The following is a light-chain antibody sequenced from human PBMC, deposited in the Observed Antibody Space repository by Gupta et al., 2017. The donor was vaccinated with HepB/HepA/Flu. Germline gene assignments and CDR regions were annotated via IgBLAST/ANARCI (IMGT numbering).Light chain of an antibody. CDR1: QSVSSN. CDR2: GAS. J-gene: IGKJ4*01. CDR3: QQYNNWPGFT. V-gene: IGKV3-15*01. Sequence: IVMTQSPATLSVSPGERATRSCRASQSVSSNLAWYQQKPGQAPRLLIYGASTRTTGIPARFSGSGFGTEFTLTISSLQSEDFAVYYCQQYNNWPGFTFGGGTKVEIK.